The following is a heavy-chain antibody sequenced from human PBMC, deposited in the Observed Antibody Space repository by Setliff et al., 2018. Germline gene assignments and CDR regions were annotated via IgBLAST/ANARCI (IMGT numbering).Heavy chain of an antibody. CDR3: ARAHTWSLPNDNSGYPGWFDP. J-gene: IGHJ5*02. CDR1: GFSISSGYY. Sequence: SETLSLTCAVSGFSISSGYYWGWVRQPPGKGLEWIVNIHHSGKAYYNPSLKSRVTMSVDTSKNHVSLKLSSVTAADTAVYYCARAHTWSLPNDNSGYPGWFDPWGQGTLVTVSS. V-gene: IGHV4-38-2*01. CDR2: IHHSGKA. D-gene: IGHD3-22*01.